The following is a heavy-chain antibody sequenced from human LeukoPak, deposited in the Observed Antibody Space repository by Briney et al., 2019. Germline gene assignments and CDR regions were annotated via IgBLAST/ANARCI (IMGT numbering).Heavy chain of an antibody. Sequence: PVKGSCTASGGTFSSYAISWVRQAPGQGLEWIGGIIPIFGTANYAQKFQGRVTITADESTSTAYMELSSLRSEDTAVYYCARSDIVVVPAAIPRYNWFDPWGQGTLVTVSS. CDR1: GGTFSSYA. D-gene: IGHD2-2*02. V-gene: IGHV1-69*13. J-gene: IGHJ5*02. CDR2: IIPIFGTA. CDR3: ARSDIVVVPAAIPRYNWFDP.